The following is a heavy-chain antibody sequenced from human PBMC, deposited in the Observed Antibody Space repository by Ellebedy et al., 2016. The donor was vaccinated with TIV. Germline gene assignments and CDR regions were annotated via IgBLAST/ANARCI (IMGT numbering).Heavy chain of an antibody. CDR3: ARDMPVSGYYFYYMDV. D-gene: IGHD2-2*01. Sequence: GESLKISXAASGFTFRRYAMNWVRQAPGKGLEWVSSILASGDSTYYADSVKGRFTISRDNSKNTLYLQMNSLRVEDTAVYFCARDMPVSGYYFYYMDVWGKGTTVTVSS. CDR1: GFTFRRYA. J-gene: IGHJ6*03. V-gene: IGHV3-23*01. CDR2: ILASGDST.